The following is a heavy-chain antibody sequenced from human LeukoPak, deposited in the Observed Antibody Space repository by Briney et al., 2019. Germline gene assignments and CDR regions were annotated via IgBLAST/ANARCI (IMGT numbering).Heavy chain of an antibody. J-gene: IGHJ3*02. D-gene: IGHD5-12*01. CDR3: ARISSLYSGYEGAFDI. CDR1: GYSISSSNW. V-gene: IGHV4-28*01. CDR2: IYYSGST. Sequence: SDTLSLTCAVSGYSISSSNWWGWIRQPPGKGLEWIGYIYYSGSTYYNSSLKSRVTMSVDTSKNQFSLKLSSVTAVDTAVYYCARISSLYSGYEGAFDICGQGTMVTVSS.